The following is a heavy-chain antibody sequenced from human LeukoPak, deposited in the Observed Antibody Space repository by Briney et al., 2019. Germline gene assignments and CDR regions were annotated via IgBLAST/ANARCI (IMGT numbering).Heavy chain of an antibody. Sequence: PSETLSLTCAVYGGSFSGYYWSWIRQPLGKGLEWIGEINHSGSTNYNPSLKSRVAISVDTSKNQFSLKLSSVTAADTAVYYCARDGFSYYGSARGWFDPWGQGTLVTVSS. CDR3: ARDGFSYYGSARGWFDP. V-gene: IGHV4-34*01. CDR2: INHSGST. J-gene: IGHJ5*02. D-gene: IGHD3-10*01. CDR1: GGSFSGYY.